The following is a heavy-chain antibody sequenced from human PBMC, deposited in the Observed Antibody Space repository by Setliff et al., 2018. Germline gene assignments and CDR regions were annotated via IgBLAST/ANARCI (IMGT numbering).Heavy chain of an antibody. Sequence: SETLSLTCTVSGGSISSHYWTWIRQPAGKGLEWIGRLYTSGDTNYNPSLKSRVSMSLDTSKNQFSLKLSSVTAADTAVYYCARDRVVVLAGRRGFYYDYWGQGTLVTVSS. CDR2: LYTSGDT. J-gene: IGHJ4*02. CDR1: GGSISSHY. V-gene: IGHV4-4*07. D-gene: IGHD2-15*01. CDR3: ARDRVVVLAGRRGFYYDY.